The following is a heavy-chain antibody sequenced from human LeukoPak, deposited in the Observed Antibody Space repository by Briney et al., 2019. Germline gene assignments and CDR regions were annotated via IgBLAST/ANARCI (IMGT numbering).Heavy chain of an antibody. CDR1: GYTFTSYA. J-gene: IGHJ4*02. Sequence: ASVKVSCKASGYTFTSYAMHWVRQAPGQRLEWMGWINAGNGNTKYSQKFQGRVTITRDTSASTAYMELSSLRSEDTAVYYCARGRISIAVAGTLTYWGQGTLVTVSS. CDR2: INAGNGNT. V-gene: IGHV1-3*01. CDR3: ARGRISIAVAGTLTY. D-gene: IGHD6-19*01.